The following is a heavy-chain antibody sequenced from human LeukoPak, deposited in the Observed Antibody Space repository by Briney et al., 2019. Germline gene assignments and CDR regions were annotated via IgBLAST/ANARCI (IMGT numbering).Heavy chain of an antibody. Sequence: SETLSLTCTVSGGSISSSSYYWGWIRQPPGKGLEWIGSIYYSGSTYYNPSLKSRVTISVDTSKNQFPLKLSSVTAADTAVYYCARIGYSSGWPQIDYWGQGTLVTVSS. D-gene: IGHD6-19*01. CDR1: GGSISSSSYY. CDR3: ARIGYSSGWPQIDY. CDR2: IYYSGST. J-gene: IGHJ4*02. V-gene: IGHV4-39*01.